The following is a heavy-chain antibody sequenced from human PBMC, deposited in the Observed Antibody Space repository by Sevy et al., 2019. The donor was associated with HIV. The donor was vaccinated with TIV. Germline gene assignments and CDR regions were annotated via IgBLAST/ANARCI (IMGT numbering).Heavy chain of an antibody. CDR2: IRYDGSNE. CDR1: GFTFSNHG. V-gene: IGHV3-30*02. J-gene: IGHJ3*02. D-gene: IGHD2-8*02. Sequence: GGSLRLSCAASGFTFSNHGMHWVRQAPGKGLEWVAFIRYDGSNEYYGDSVKGRFTISRDNSKDTQYLQMNSLRPEDTAVYFCAKDRKVLLVVYAIPFDVFDIWGHGTMVTVSS. CDR3: AKDRKVLLVVYAIPFDVFDI.